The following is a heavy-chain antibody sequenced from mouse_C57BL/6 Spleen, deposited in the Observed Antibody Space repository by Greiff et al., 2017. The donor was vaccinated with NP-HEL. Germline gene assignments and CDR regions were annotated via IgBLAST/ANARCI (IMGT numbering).Heavy chain of an antibody. CDR3: AGNYGSSPWFAY. V-gene: IGHV1-55*01. Sequence: QVQLQQPGAELVKPGASVKMSCKASGYTFTSYWITWVKQRPGQGLEWIGDIYPGSGSTNYNEKFKSKATLTVDTSSSTAYMQLSSLTSEDSAVYYCAGNYGSSPWFAYWGQGTLVTVSA. CDR1: GYTFTSYW. J-gene: IGHJ3*01. D-gene: IGHD1-1*01. CDR2: IYPGSGST.